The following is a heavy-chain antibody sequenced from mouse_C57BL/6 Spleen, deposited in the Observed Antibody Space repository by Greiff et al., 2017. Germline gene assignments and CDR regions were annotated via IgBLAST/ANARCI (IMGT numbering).Heavy chain of an antibody. CDR3: ARKMEESAGYDAMDY. Sequence: QVQLQQPGAELVMPGASVKLSCKASGYTFTSYWMHWVKQRPGQGLEWIGEIDPSDSYTNYNQKFKGKSTLTVDKSSNTAYMQLNSLTSEDSAVYYWARKMEESAGYDAMDYWGQGTSVTVSS. D-gene: IGHD3-2*02. J-gene: IGHJ4*01. CDR1: GYTFTSYW. V-gene: IGHV1-69*01. CDR2: IDPSDSYT.